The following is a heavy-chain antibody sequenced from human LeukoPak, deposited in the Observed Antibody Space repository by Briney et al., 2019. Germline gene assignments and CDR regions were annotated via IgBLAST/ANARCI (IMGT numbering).Heavy chain of an antibody. V-gene: IGHV1-46*01. CDR1: GYTFTSYY. D-gene: IGHD3-22*01. J-gene: IGHJ4*02. CDR3: ARENGGYYYDSSGYDY. CDR2: INPSGGST. Sequence: PRASVKVSCKASGYTFTSYYMHWVRQAPGQGLEWMGIINPSGGSTSYAQKFQGRVTMTRDTSTSTVYMELSSPRSEDTAVYYCARENGGYYYDSSGYDYWGQGTLVTVSS.